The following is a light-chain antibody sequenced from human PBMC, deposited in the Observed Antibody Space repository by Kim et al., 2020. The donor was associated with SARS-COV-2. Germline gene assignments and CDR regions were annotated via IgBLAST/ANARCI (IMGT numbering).Light chain of an antibody. CDR3: QQYETSRT. CDR2: GAS. V-gene: IGKV3-20*01. CDR1: PSLSSNS. J-gene: IGKJ1*01. Sequence: LSPGDTATLSCRASPSLSSNSLAWYQQKPGQAPRLLIYGASSRATGIPDRFSGSGSGADFTLTISKLEPEDFAVYYCQQYETSRTFGQGTKVDIK.